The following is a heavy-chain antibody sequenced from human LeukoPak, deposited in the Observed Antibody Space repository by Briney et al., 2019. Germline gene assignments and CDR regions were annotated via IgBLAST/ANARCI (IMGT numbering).Heavy chain of an antibody. CDR1: GYTFTSYG. J-gene: IGHJ5*02. V-gene: IGHV1-18*01. Sequence: ASVKVSCKASGYTFTSYGISWVRQAPGQGLEWMGWISAYNGNTNYAQKLQGRVTMTTDTSTSTAYMELRSLRSDDTAVYYCARGREIVVVPAAMGDWFGPWGQGTLVTVSS. CDR2: ISAYNGNT. CDR3: ARGREIVVVPAAMGDWFGP. D-gene: IGHD2-2*01.